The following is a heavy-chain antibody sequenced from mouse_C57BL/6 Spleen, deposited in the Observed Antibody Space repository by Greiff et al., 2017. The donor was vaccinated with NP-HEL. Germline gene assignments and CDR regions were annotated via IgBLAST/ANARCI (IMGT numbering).Heavy chain of an antibody. CDR1: GFSLTSYA. CDR2: IWTGGGT. J-gene: IGHJ4*01. CDR3: ARFITTVGYAMDY. V-gene: IGHV2-9-1*01. Sequence: QVQLQQSGPGLVAPSQSLSITCTVSGFSLTSYAISWVRQPPGKGLEWLGVIWTGGGTNYNSALKSRLSISKDNSKSQVFLKMNSLQTDDTARYYCARFITTVGYAMDYWGQGTSVTVSS. D-gene: IGHD1-1*01.